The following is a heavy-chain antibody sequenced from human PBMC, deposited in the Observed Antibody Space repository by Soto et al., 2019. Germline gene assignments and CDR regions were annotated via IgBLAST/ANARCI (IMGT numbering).Heavy chain of an antibody. Sequence: QVQLVQSGAEVKKPGSSVKVSCKASGGSFSDYGINWVRQVPGQGLEWMGGIIPIFGTPNYAQRFQGRVTITADESTSTAYMELSSLRSEDTAVYYCARGWDHYDSSGLLTWFDPWGQGTLVSVSS. CDR1: GGSFSDYG. D-gene: IGHD3-22*01. CDR2: IIPIFGTP. V-gene: IGHV1-69*01. J-gene: IGHJ5*02. CDR3: ARGWDHYDSSGLLTWFDP.